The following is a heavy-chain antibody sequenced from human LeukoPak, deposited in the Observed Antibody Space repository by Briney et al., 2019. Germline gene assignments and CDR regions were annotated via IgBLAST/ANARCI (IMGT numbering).Heavy chain of an antibody. CDR1: GGTFSSYA. J-gene: IGHJ4*02. CDR2: IIPILGIA. Sequence: ASVKVSCKASGGTFSSYAISWVRQAPGQGLEWMGRIIPILGIANYAQKFQGRVTITADKSTSTAYMELSSLRSEDTAVYYCARDRITIFGMVIIPLDYWGQGTLVTVSS. D-gene: IGHD3-3*01. CDR3: ARDRITIFGMVIIPLDY. V-gene: IGHV1-69*04.